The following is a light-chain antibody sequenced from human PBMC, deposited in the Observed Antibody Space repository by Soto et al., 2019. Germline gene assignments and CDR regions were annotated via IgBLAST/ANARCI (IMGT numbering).Light chain of an antibody. CDR1: QSISSY. Sequence: DIQMTQSPSSLSASVGDRVTITCRASQSISSYLNWYQQKPGKAPKLLIYAASSLQSGVPSRFSGSGSGTEFTLTISSLQPEDSATYHCQQTYSSPQTFGQGTKVDIK. J-gene: IGKJ2*01. CDR3: QQTYSSPQT. V-gene: IGKV1-39*01. CDR2: AAS.